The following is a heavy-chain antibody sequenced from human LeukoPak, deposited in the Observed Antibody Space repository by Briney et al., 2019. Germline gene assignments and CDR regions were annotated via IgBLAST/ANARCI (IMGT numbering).Heavy chain of an antibody. V-gene: IGHV3-33*01. CDR1: GFTFSSYG. J-gene: IGHJ4*02. Sequence: GRSLRLSCAASGFTFSSYGMHWVRQAPGKGLEWVAVIWYDGSNKYYADSVKGRFTISRDNSKNTLYLQMNSLRAEDTAVFYRARGEYSSSSAFDYWGQGTLVTVSS. D-gene: IGHD6-6*01. CDR2: IWYDGSNK. CDR3: ARGEYSSSSAFDY.